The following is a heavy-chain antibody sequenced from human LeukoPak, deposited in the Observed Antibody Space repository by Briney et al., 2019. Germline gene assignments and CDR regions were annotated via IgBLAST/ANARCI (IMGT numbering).Heavy chain of an antibody. D-gene: IGHD4-23*01. J-gene: IGHJ4*02. V-gene: IGHV3-66*04. Sequence: PRGSLRLSCATHGLTVSSYMRCVRQAAGKRVQSYSAIKTGGSEYYADSVKGRFTISRDKSKNTLYLQMNSLRAEDTAVYYCARPPDGGVDYWGQGTLVTVSS. CDR2: IKTGGSE. CDR1: GLTVSSY. CDR3: ARPPDGGVDY.